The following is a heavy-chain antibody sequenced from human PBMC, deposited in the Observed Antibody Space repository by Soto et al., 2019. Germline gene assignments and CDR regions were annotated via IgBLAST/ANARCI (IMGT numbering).Heavy chain of an antibody. CDR2: ISYEGTNK. V-gene: IGHV3-30*18. J-gene: IGHJ4*02. Sequence: QVQLVESGGGVVQPGRSLRLSCAASGFTFSTYGMHWVRQAPGKGLEWVAVISYEGTNKYYGDSVKGRFTISRDNSKNTLYQQMNSLKPDDTAVYFCANARAFSIISWYYPDYWGQGTLVTVSS. D-gene: IGHD4-4*01. CDR1: GFTFSTYG. CDR3: ANARAFSIISWYYPDY.